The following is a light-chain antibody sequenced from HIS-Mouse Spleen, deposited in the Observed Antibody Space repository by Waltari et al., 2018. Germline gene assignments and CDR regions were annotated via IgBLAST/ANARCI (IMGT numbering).Light chain of an antibody. Sequence: SYELTQPPSVSVSPGQTARITCSGDALPKKYAYWYQQQAGHAPVLVIYADSKRPSGIPERFSGSSSGTMATLTISGAQVEDEADYYCYSTDSSGNHRVFGGGTKLTVL. CDR2: ADS. V-gene: IGLV3-10*01. J-gene: IGLJ2*01. CDR1: ALPKKY. CDR3: YSTDSSGNHRV.